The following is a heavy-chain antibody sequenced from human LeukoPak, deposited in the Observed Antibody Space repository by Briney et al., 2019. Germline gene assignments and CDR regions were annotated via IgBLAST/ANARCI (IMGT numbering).Heavy chain of an antibody. CDR2: ISSSSSYI. CDR3: ARAFTIAVAGDFDY. D-gene: IGHD6-19*01. J-gene: IGHJ4*02. Sequence: GGSLRLSCAASGFTFSSYSMNWVRQAPGKGLEWVSSISSSSSYIYYADSVKGRFTISRDNAKNSLYLQMNSLRAGDTAVYYCARAFTIAVAGDFDYWGQGTLVTVSS. CDR1: GFTFSSYS. V-gene: IGHV3-21*01.